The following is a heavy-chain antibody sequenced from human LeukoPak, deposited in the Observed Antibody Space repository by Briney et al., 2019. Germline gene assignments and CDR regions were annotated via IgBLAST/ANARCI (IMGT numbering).Heavy chain of an antibody. CDR1: GYSFTSYW. Sequence: GESLKISCKGSGYSFTSYWIGWVRQMPGKGLEWMGIIYPGDSDTRYSPSFQGQVTISADKSISTAYLQWSSLKASDTAMYYCARGNAATYGWYYYYGMDVWGQGTTVTVSS. D-gene: IGHD2-8*02. CDR2: IYPGDSDT. V-gene: IGHV5-51*01. CDR3: ARGNAATYGWYYYYGMDV. J-gene: IGHJ6*02.